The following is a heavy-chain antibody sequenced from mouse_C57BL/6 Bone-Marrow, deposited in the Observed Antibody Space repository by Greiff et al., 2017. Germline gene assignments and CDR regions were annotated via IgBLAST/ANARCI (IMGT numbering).Heavy chain of an antibody. CDR3: ASSGYPYSFSFDY. D-gene: IGHD2-12*01. Sequence: VQLLQPGAELVKPGASVKMSCKASGYTFTSYWITWVKQRPGQGLEWIGDIYPGSGSTNYNEKLKSKATLTVDTSSSTAYMQLSSLTSEDSAVYYCASSGYPYSFSFDYWGQGTTLTVSS. J-gene: IGHJ2*01. CDR1: GYTFTSYW. V-gene: IGHV1-55*01. CDR2: IYPGSGST.